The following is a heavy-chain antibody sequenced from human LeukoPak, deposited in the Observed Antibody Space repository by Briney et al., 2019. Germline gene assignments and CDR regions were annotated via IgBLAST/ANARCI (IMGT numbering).Heavy chain of an antibody. V-gene: IGHV1-46*01. D-gene: IGHD2-21*02. CDR2: INPSGGST. CDR1: GYTFTSYY. Sequence: GASVKVSCKASGYTFTSYYMHWVRQAPGQGLEWMGIINPSGGSTSYAQKFQGRVTMTRDTSTSTVYMELSSLRSEDTAVYYCARGVVVTAIPYYYYYYGMDVWGQGTTVTVSS. J-gene: IGHJ6*02. CDR3: ARGVVVTAIPYYYYYYGMDV.